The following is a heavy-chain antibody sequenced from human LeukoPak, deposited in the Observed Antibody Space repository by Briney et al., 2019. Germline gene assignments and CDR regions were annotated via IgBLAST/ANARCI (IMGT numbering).Heavy chain of an antibody. V-gene: IGHV4-39*01. Sequence: SETLSLTCTVSGGSISGDTYYWGWVRQPPGKGLERIGTIYSGGTTYYNPSLKSRVIMSVDASKNQISLRLTSASATDTAMYYCAKPTGSKGWFGTWGQGTLVTVSS. CDR3: AKPTGSKGWFGT. D-gene: IGHD4-17*01. J-gene: IGHJ5*02. CDR2: IYSGGTT. CDR1: GGSISGDTYY.